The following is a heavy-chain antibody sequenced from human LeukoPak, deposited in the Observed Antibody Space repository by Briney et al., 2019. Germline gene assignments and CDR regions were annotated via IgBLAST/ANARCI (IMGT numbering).Heavy chain of an antibody. CDR3: ARDRPNTGFDFDY. Sequence: GGSLRLSCAASGFSLRSSEMNWVRQAPGKGLEWLSYITSDSSTIYYADSVRGRFTISRDNAKNSLYLQMDSLRDEDTAVYCCARDRPNTGFDFDYWGRGTLVTVSS. CDR1: GFSLRSSE. D-gene: IGHD3-10*01. V-gene: IGHV3-48*02. J-gene: IGHJ4*02. CDR2: ITSDSSTI.